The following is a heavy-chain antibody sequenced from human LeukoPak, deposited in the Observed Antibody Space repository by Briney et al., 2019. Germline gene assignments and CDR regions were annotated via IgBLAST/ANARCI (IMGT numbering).Heavy chain of an antibody. Sequence: GESLKISCKGSGYSFTSYWIGWVRPMPEKGLEWMGIIYPGDSDTRYSPSFQGQVTISADKSISTAYLQWSSLKASDTAMYYCARAPYDSSGYYFAPPDYWGQGTLVTVSS. CDR3: ARAPYDSSGYYFAPPDY. CDR2: IYPGDSDT. D-gene: IGHD3-22*01. J-gene: IGHJ4*02. V-gene: IGHV5-51*01. CDR1: GYSFTSYW.